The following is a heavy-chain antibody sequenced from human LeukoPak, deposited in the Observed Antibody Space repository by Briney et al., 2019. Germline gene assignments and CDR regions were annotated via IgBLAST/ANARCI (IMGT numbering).Heavy chain of an antibody. CDR1: GGSIGSHTFY. J-gene: IGHJ3*02. V-gene: IGHV4-39*01. CDR2: IYYNGNT. D-gene: IGHD6-19*01. CDR3: ARLTALAGHRGAFDI. Sequence: SETLSLTCNVSGGSIGSHTFYWDWIRQPPGKGLEWIATIYYNGNTFYNPSLKSRVAISTDMSKSQFFLHLTSVSAADTAVYYCARLTALAGHRGAFDIWGPGTLVTVSS.